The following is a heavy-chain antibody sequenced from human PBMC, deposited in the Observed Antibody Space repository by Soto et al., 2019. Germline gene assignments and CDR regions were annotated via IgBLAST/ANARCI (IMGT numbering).Heavy chain of an antibody. Sequence: QVHLVQSGAEVKKPGASVKVSCKGSGYTFTSYGITWVRQAPGQGLEWMGWISAHNGNTDYAQKLQGRATVTRDTYTSTAYMELRSLRSGDTAVYYCARGRYGDYWGQGALVTVSS. J-gene: IGHJ4*02. D-gene: IGHD1-1*01. V-gene: IGHV1-18*01. CDR1: GYTFTSYG. CDR3: ARGRYGDY. CDR2: ISAHNGNT.